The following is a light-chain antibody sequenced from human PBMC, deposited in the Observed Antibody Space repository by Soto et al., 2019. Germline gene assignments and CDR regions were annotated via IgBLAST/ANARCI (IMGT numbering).Light chain of an antibody. CDR1: QTISSW. CDR3: QQLNSYLPLT. CDR2: AAS. V-gene: IGKV1-5*01. Sequence: EIQMTQSPSTLSGSVGDRVTITCRASQTISSWLAWYQQKPGKAPKLLIYAASTLQSGVPSRFSGSGSGTDFTLTISSLQPEDFATYYCQQLNSYLPLTFGGGTKVDIK. J-gene: IGKJ4*01.